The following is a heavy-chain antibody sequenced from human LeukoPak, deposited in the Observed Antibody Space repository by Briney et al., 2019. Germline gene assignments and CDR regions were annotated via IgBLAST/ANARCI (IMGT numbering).Heavy chain of an antibody. J-gene: IGHJ4*02. CDR1: GFTFSSYA. CDR2: ISGSGGST. CDR3: AKYRITMVRGVIGYFDY. D-gene: IGHD3-10*01. V-gene: IGHV3-23*01. Sequence: PGGSLRLSCSASGFTFSSYAMSWVRQAPGKGLEWVSAISGSGGSTYYADSVKGRFTISRDNSKNTLYLQMNSLRAEDTAVYYCAKYRITMVRGVIGYFDYWGQGTLVTVSS.